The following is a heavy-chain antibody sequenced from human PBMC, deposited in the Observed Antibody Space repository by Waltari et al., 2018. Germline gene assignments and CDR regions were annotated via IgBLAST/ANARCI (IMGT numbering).Heavy chain of an antibody. V-gene: IGHV3-48*04. Sequence: EVQLVESGGGLVQPGGSLRLSCAASGFTSSSLSMNWVRQVRGKGLEWVSYISSSSSTIYYADSVKGRFTISRDNAKNSLYLQMNSLRAEDTAVYYCARDLPQGGFSEGFDPWGQGTLVTVSS. CDR1: GFTSSSLS. D-gene: IGHD3-16*01. CDR3: ARDLPQGGFSEGFDP. J-gene: IGHJ5*02. CDR2: ISSSSSTI.